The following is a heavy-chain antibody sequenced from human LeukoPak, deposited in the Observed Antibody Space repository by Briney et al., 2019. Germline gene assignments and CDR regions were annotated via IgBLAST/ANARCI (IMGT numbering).Heavy chain of an antibody. CDR2: INPNSGGT. Sequence: GSVKVSCKASGYTFTGYYMHWVRQAPGQGLEWMGRINPNSGGTNYAQKFQGRVTMTRDTSISTAYMELTRLRSDDTAVYYCASPRLSGYYLDYWGQGTLVTVSS. J-gene: IGHJ4*02. V-gene: IGHV1-2*06. CDR1: GYTFTGYY. CDR3: ASPRLSGYYLDY. D-gene: IGHD3-3*01.